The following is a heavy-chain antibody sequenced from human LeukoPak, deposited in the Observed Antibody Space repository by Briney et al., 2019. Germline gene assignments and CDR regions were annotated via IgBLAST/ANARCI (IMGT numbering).Heavy chain of an antibody. CDR1: GFTFTSDA. J-gene: IGHJ4*02. D-gene: IGHD3-16*02. Sequence: GGSLRLSCAASGFTFTSDAMSWVRQAPGKGLEWVSAITGSGDTTYYAASVKGRFTISRDNSKNTLYLQMNSLRAEDTAVYYCARDRSDYVWGSYRSFDYWGQGTLVTVSS. CDR3: ARDRSDYVWGSYRSFDY. CDR2: ITGSGDTT. V-gene: IGHV3-23*01.